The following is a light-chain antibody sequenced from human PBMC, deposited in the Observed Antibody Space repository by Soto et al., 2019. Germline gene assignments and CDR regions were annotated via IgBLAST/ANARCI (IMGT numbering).Light chain of an antibody. Sequence: QSALTQPASVSGSPGQSITISCIGTSSNVGGFSYVSWYQQHPGKAPKLMIYDVSNRPSGVSNRFSGSKSGNTASLTISGLQADDEADYYCSSYTSSTTLGVFGGGTKLTVL. CDR3: SSYTSSTTLGV. V-gene: IGLV2-14*01. CDR2: DVS. CDR1: SSNVGGFSY. J-gene: IGLJ3*02.